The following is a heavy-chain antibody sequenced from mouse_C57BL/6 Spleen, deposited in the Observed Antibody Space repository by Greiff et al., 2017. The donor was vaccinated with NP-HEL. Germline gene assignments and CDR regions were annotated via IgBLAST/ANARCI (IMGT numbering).Heavy chain of an antibody. CDR3: ASYDYGNFDY. Sequence: QVHVKQPGAELVKPGASVKMSCKASGYTFTSYWITWVKQRPGQGLEWIGDIYPGSGSTNYNEKFKSKATLTVDTSSSTAYMQLSSLTSEDSAVYYCASYDYGNFDYWGQGTTLTVSS. CDR1: GYTFTSYW. V-gene: IGHV1-55*01. D-gene: IGHD2-4*01. CDR2: IYPGSGST. J-gene: IGHJ2*01.